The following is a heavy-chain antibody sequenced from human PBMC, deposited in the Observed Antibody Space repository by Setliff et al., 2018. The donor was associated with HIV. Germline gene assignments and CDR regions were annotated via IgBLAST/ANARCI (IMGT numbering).Heavy chain of an antibody. CDR3: ARAGGFCNAATCLRGYDAFDI. Sequence: SVKVSCKASGGTFRNYGLSWVRQAPGQGLEWMGAIMPFFGPANYAQKFQGRVTVTTDTSTSTAYMELRSLRSDDTAVYYCARAGGFCNAATCLRGYDAFDIWGQGTTVTVSS. J-gene: IGHJ3*02. D-gene: IGHD2-15*01. CDR1: GGTFRNYG. V-gene: IGHV1-69*05. CDR2: IMPFFGPA.